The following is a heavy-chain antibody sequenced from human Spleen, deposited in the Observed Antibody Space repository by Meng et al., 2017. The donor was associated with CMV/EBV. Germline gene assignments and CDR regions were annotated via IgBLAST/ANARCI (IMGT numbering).Heavy chain of an antibody. Sequence: SLSCAASGCTFSAYVLNWVRQAPGKGLEWVSSISTTSSYIYYADSVKGRFTISRDNAQSSLYLQMSSLRVEDTAVYYCAKSWDGMDVWGQGTTVTVSS. CDR3: AKSWDGMDV. D-gene: IGHD1-26*01. J-gene: IGHJ6*02. CDR2: ISTTSSYI. CDR1: GCTFSAYV. V-gene: IGHV3-21*01.